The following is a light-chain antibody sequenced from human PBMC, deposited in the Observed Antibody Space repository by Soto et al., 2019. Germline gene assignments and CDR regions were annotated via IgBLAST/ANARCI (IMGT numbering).Light chain of an antibody. Sequence: EIVLTQSPGTLSLSPGERAALSCRASRSLSSTSLAWYQQRPGQAPRLLIYDVSSRATGIPDRFSGSGSGTDFTLTINRLEPDDFAVYYCQKYGSSPRTFGQGTKVDIK. J-gene: IGKJ1*01. CDR1: RSLSSTS. CDR2: DVS. V-gene: IGKV3-20*01. CDR3: QKYGSSPRT.